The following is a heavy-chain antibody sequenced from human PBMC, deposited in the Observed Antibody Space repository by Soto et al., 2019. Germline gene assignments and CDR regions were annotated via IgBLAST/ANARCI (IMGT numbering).Heavy chain of an antibody. Sequence: PGGSLRLSCAASGFNFYDHAIHLFRQTPLKCLEWVSGISWNSVTINYADSIKGRFTISRDNAKRTLYLQMNNLRPADTAMYFCVRSSGSQPRAGWFDPWGQGTLVTVSS. D-gene: IGHD1-26*01. CDR3: VRSSGSQPRAGWFDP. V-gene: IGHV3-9*01. CDR2: ISWNSVTI. CDR1: GFNFYDHA. J-gene: IGHJ5*02.